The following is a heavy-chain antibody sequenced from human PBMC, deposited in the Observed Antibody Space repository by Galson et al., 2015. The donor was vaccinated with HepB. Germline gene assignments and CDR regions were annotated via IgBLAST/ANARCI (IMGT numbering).Heavy chain of an antibody. CDR1: GYTFSSYS. D-gene: IGHD4-23*01. CDR2: ISAYDSST. Sequence: SVKVSCKASGYTFSSYSIAWVRQAPGQGLEWMGWISAYDSSTNYAQKLQGRLTMTTETSTTTAYMELRSLRSDDTAVYYCARVWTTVVPRGFWFDPWGQGTLVTVSS. V-gene: IGHV1-18*01. J-gene: IGHJ5*02. CDR3: ARVWTTVVPRGFWFDP.